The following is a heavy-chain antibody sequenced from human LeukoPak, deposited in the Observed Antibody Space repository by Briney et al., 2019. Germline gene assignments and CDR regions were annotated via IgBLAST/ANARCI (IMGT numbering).Heavy chain of an antibody. D-gene: IGHD3-3*02. CDR1: GFTFSSYW. CDR3: ARGHLGLDY. CDR2: INQDGSEK. J-gene: IGHJ4*02. V-gene: IGHV3-7*01. Sequence: GGSLRLSRAASGFTFSSYWMTWVRQAPGKGLEWVANINQDGSEKYYVDSVKGRFTISRDNARNSLYLQMNSPRAEDTAVYYCARGHLGLDYWGQGTLVTVSS.